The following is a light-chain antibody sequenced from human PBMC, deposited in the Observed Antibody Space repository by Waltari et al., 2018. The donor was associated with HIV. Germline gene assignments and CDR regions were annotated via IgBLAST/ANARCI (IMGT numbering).Light chain of an antibody. CDR1: SSNIGSNS. J-gene: IGLJ2*01. CDR2: TDT. Sequence: QPPSASGTPGQKVTISCSGSSSNIGSNSVFWYQQLPGAAPKLLIYTDTQRPSGVPDRFSGSKSGTSASLAISGLRSEDEAVYSCATWDDSLNGVLFGGGTNLNVL. CDR3: ATWDDSLNGVL. V-gene: IGLV1-47*01.